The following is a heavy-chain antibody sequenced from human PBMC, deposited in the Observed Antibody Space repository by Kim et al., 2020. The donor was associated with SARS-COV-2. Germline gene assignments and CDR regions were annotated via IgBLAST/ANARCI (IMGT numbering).Heavy chain of an antibody. CDR3: AKGVINSGFDY. Sequence: GGSLRLSCAASGFTFSTSPMGWVRQAPGKGLEWVSRISWDGTTYYADSVKGRVTMSSDKSRNTLYLHMNNLRVEDTAVYYCAKGVINSGFDYWGQGTQVTVSS. D-gene: IGHD1-26*01. CDR1: GFTFSTSP. CDR2: ISWDGTT. J-gene: IGHJ4*02. V-gene: IGHV3-23*01.